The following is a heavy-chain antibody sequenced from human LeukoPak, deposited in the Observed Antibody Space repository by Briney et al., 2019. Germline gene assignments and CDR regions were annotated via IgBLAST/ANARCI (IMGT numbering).Heavy chain of an antibody. D-gene: IGHD2-21*02. V-gene: IGHV3-74*01. J-gene: IGHJ4*02. CDR1: GFTFSRHW. CDR3: ARESYCGGDCYSDDPPDY. Sequence: GGSLRLSCAASGFTFSRHWMHWVRQAPGKGLVWVSRINSDGSDTPYADSVKGRFTISRDNAKNSLYLQMNSLRAEDTAVYYCARESYCGGDCYSDDPPDYWGQGTLVTVSS. CDR2: INSDGSDT.